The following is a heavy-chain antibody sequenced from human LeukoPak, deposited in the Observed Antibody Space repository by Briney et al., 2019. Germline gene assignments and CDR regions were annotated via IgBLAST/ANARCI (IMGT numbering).Heavy chain of an antibody. J-gene: IGHJ4*02. CDR1: GFTFSNYG. CDR3: VKDNPLDY. D-gene: IGHD1-14*01. Sequence: QPGGSLRLSCGASGFTFSNYGMLWVRQAPGKVLDWVAFIRYDGNNKLYADSVKGRFTISRDNSKNTLYLHINSLRAEDTAVYYCVKDNPLDYWGQGTLVIVSS. V-gene: IGHV3-30*02. CDR2: IRYDGNNK.